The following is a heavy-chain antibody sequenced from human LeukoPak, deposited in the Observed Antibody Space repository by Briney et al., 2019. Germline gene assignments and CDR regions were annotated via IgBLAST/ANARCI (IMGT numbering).Heavy chain of an antibody. CDR2: IRSKANSYAT. Sequence: GGSLRLSCAASGFTFSGSAMHWVRQASGKGLEWVGRIRSKANSYATAYAASVKGRFTISRDDSKNTAYLQMNSLETEDTAVYYCTRLGIVGAETRDYWGQGTLVTVSS. V-gene: IGHV3-73*01. CDR3: TRLGIVGAETRDY. CDR1: GFTFSGSA. J-gene: IGHJ4*02. D-gene: IGHD1-26*01.